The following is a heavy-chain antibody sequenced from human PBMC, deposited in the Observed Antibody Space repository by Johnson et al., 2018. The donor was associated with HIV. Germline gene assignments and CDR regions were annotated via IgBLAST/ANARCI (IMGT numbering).Heavy chain of an antibody. V-gene: IGHV3-30*02. CDR2: IRYDGSKK. CDR3: AKEVTPGAFTMIEVVGAFDI. Sequence: QVKLVESGGGVVQPGGSLRLSCAASGFTFSSYGMHWVRQAPGKGLEWLAFIRYDGSKKYYADSVKGGFTISRDNSKNTLYLQMNSLRAEDTAVYYCAKEVTPGAFTMIEVVGAFDIWGQGTMVTVSS. D-gene: IGHD3-22*01. J-gene: IGHJ3*02. CDR1: GFTFSSYG.